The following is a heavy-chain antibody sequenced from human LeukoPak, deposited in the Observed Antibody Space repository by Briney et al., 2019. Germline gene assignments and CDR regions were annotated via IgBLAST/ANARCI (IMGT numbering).Heavy chain of an antibody. CDR3: ARGFIGGSYYYYGMDV. J-gene: IGHJ6*02. V-gene: IGHV3-48*01. Sequence: GGSLRLSCAASGFTFSSYSMNWVRQAPGKGLEWVSYISSSSSTIYYADSVKGRFTISRDNAKNSLYLQMNSLRGEDTAVYYCARGFIGGSYYYYGMDVWGQGTTVTVSS. CDR2: ISSSSSTI. CDR1: GFTFSSYS. D-gene: IGHD1-26*01.